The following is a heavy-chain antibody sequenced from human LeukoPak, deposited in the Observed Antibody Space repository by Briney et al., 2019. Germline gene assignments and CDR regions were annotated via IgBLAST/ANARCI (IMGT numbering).Heavy chain of an antibody. CDR3: ARYYRNGPLDY. J-gene: IGHJ4*02. V-gene: IGHV4-39*01. CDR1: GGSISSSTCY. CDR2: IYYGGST. Sequence: SETLSLTCTVSGGSISSSTCYCGWIRQPPGKGLEWIGNIYYGGSTYYNPSLKSRVTISVDTSKNQFSLKLSSVTAADTAVFYCARYYRNGPLDYWGQGTLVTVSS. D-gene: IGHD1-26*01.